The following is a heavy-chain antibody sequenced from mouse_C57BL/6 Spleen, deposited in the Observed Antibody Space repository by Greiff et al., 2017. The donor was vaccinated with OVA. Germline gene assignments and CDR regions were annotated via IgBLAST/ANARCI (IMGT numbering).Heavy chain of an antibody. V-gene: IGHV1-69*01. CDR1: GYTFTSYC. D-gene: IGHD1-1*01. Sequence: QVQLQQPGAELVMPGASVTLSCKASGYTFTSYCMHWVKQRPGQGLEWIGEIDPSDSYTNYNQKFKGKSTLTVDTSSSTAYMQLSSLTSESSAVYYGARRAYCGDWYFDDWGTGTTVTVSS. CDR2: IDPSDSYT. J-gene: IGHJ1*03. CDR3: ARRAYCGDWYFDD.